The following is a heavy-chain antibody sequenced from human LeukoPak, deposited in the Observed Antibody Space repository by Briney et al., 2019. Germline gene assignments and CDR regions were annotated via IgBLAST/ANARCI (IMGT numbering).Heavy chain of an antibody. CDR2: INAGNGNT. CDR3: ARDSRGAYCGGDCYLDAFDI. Sequence: ASVKVSCKASGYTFTSYAMHWVRQAPGQRLEWMGWINAGNGNTKYSQKFQGRVTITGDTSASTAYMELSSLRSEDTAVYYCARDSRGAYCGGDCYLDAFDIWGQGTMVTVSS. V-gene: IGHV1-3*01. J-gene: IGHJ3*02. D-gene: IGHD2-21*02. CDR1: GYTFTSYA.